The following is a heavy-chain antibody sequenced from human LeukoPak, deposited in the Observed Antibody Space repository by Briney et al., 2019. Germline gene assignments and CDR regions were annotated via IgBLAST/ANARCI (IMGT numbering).Heavy chain of an antibody. J-gene: IGHJ3*02. CDR3: ARHEASCGYDYDCAFDI. V-gene: IGHV5-51*01. CDR1: GYSFTSYW. Sequence: GESLKISCKGSGYSFTSYWIGWVRQMPGKGLEWMGIIYPGDSDTRYSPSFQGQVTISADKSISTAYLQWSSLKASDTAMYYCARHEASCGYDYDCAFDIWGQGTMVTVSS. CDR2: IYPGDSDT. D-gene: IGHD3-22*01.